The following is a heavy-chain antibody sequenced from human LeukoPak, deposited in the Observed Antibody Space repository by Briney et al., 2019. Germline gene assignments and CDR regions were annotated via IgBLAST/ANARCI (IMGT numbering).Heavy chain of an antibody. CDR3: ARDRDGGFAFDI. Sequence: GGSLRLSCAASGFSFSNYVMRWVRQAPGKGLEYVSAIMPNGETRGYANSMKGRFTISRGNSKNTLYLQMGSLRAEDMAIYYCARDRDGGFAFDIWGQGTLVTVPS. D-gene: IGHD2-15*01. V-gene: IGHV3-64*01. CDR2: IMPNGETR. J-gene: IGHJ3*02. CDR1: GFSFSNYV.